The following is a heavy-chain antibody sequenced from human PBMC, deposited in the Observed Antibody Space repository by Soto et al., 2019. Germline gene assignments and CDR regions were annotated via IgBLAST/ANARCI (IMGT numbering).Heavy chain of an antibody. D-gene: IGHD2-15*01. CDR1: GGSISSYY. V-gene: IGHV4-59*08. J-gene: IGHJ4*02. CDR3: ARRRGYSLDY. Sequence: QVQLQESGPGLVKPSETLSLTCTVSGGSISSYYWSWIRQPPGKGLEWIGYIYYSGSTNYNPSLRSRVTISVATSKNQFSLKLSSVTAADTAVYYSARRRGYSLDYWGQGTLVTVSS. CDR2: IYYSGST.